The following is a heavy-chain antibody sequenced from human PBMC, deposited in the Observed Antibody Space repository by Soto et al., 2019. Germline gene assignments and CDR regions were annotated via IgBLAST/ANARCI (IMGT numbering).Heavy chain of an antibody. CDR1: GFTFTRYS. CDR2: ISSTTHYI. V-gene: IGHV3-21*06. J-gene: IGHJ4*02. CDR3: ARESEDLTSNFDY. Sequence: PGGSLRLSSAASGFTFTRYSMNWVRQAPGKGLEWVSSISSTTHYIYYADSMRGRFTISRDNAKNAVYLEMNSLRAEDTAVYYCARESEDLTSNFDYWGQGTLVTVSS.